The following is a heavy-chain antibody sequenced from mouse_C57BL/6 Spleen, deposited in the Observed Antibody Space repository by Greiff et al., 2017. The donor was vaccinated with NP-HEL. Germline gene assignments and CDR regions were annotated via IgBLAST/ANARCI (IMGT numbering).Heavy chain of an antibody. CDR3: ARSETAHYAMDY. J-gene: IGHJ4*01. D-gene: IGHD3-2*01. Sequence: QVQLQQSGPELVKPGASVKISCKASGYAFSSSWMNWVKQRPGKGLEWIGRIYPGDGDTNYNGKFKGKATLTADKSSSPAYMQLSSLTSEDSAVYFCARSETAHYAMDYWGQGTSVTVSS. V-gene: IGHV1-82*01. CDR2: IYPGDGDT. CDR1: GYAFSSSW.